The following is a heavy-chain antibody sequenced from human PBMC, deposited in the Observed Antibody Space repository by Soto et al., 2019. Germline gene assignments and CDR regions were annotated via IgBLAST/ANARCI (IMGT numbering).Heavy chain of an antibody. Sequence: GGSLRLSCAASGFTFSSYSMNWFRQAPGKGLEWVSYISSSSSTIYYADSVKGRFTISRDNAKNSLYLQMNSLRDEDTAVYYCARDSPYSVRGVTKQNWFALWGKGNLVTVYS. CDR3: ARDSPYSVRGVTKQNWFAL. CDR2: ISSSSSTI. J-gene: IGHJ5*02. CDR1: GFTFSSYS. V-gene: IGHV3-48*02. D-gene: IGHD3-10*02.